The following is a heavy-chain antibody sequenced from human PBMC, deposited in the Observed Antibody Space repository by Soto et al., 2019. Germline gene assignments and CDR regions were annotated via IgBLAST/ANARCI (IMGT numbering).Heavy chain of an antibody. CDR3: ARDGLEMATITNYFDY. CDR1: GFTFSSYS. J-gene: IGHJ4*02. V-gene: IGHV3-48*02. Sequence: PGGSLRLSCAASGFTFSSYSMNWVRQAPGKGLEWVSYISSSSSTIYYADSVKGRFTISRDNAKNSLCLQMNSLRDEDTAVYYCARDGLEMATITNYFDYWGQGTLVTVSS. CDR2: ISSSSSTI. D-gene: IGHD5-12*01.